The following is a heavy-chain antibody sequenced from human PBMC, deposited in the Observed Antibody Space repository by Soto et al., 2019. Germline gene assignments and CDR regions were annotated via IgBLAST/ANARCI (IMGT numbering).Heavy chain of an antibody. CDR2: IYYSGST. Sequence: QVQLQESGPGLVKPSETLSLTCTVSGGSTSSYYWSWIRQPPGKGLEWIGYIYYSGSTNYNSSLTSRVTISVDTSKNQFSLKLSAVTAADTAVYFCARVAYDFWSGWGGAGYYYYLDVWGKGTRVTVSS. V-gene: IGHV4-59*01. CDR1: GGSTSSYY. D-gene: IGHD3-3*01. J-gene: IGHJ6*03. CDR3: ARVAYDFWSGWGGAGYYYYLDV.